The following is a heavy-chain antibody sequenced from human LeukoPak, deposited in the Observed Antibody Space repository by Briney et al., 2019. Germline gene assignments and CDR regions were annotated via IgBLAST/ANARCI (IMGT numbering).Heavy chain of an antibody. CDR2: IYYSGST. CDR3: ARGCLYSSGWAAYYFDY. CDR1: GGSISSGGYY. D-gene: IGHD6-19*01. Sequence: PSQTLSLTCTVSGGSISSGGYYWSWIRQHPGKGLEWIGYIYYSGSTYYNPSLKSRVTISVDTSKNQFSLKLSSVTAADTAVYYCARGCLYSSGWAAYYFDYWGQGTLVTVSS. J-gene: IGHJ4*02. V-gene: IGHV4-31*03.